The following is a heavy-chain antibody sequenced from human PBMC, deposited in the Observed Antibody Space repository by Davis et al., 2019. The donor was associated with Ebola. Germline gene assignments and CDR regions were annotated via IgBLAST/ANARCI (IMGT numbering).Heavy chain of an antibody. CDR2: IKEDGSEN. V-gene: IGHV3-7*03. J-gene: IGHJ6*02. D-gene: IGHD2-2*01. Sequence: GESLKISCAASGFTFNRYWMSWVRQAPGKGLQWAANIKEDGSENYYVDSVKGRFTISRDNAKNSLYLQMNSLRAEDTAVYYCARVSVPAALVPIDYYAMDVWGQGTTGTVSS. CDR1: GFTFNRYW. CDR3: ARVSVPAALVPIDYYAMDV.